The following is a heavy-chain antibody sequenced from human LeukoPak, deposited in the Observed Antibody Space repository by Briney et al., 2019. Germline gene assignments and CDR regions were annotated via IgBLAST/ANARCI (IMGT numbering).Heavy chain of an antibody. J-gene: IGHJ4*02. Sequence: SETLSLTCTVSNGSVRSYYWSWVRQSPGKXLEWIGYIYYSGSTNYNPSLKSRVTISIHTSRNQFSLMLSSVTAADTAMYYCARYYDRTGFDYWGQGTLVTVSS. D-gene: IGHD3-16*01. CDR3: ARYYDRTGFDY. V-gene: IGHV4-59*08. CDR1: NGSVRSYY. CDR2: IYYSGST.